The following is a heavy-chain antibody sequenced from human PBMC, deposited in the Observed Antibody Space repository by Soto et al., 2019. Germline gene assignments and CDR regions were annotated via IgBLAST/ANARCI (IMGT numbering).Heavy chain of an antibody. V-gene: IGHV4-31*03. CDR3: ARAVYCTTANCWDDFHYYNIDV. J-gene: IGHJ6*02. D-gene: IGHD2-2*01. CDR1: GGSISSGGYY. CDR2: ISYSASS. Sequence: SETLSLTCNVSGGSISSGGYYWNWIRQVPGRGLEWIGYISYSASSFYNPSLESRVSVSIDTSKNQFSLKLTSVTAADTAVYYCARAVYCTTANCWDDFHYYNIDVWGQGTAVTVSS.